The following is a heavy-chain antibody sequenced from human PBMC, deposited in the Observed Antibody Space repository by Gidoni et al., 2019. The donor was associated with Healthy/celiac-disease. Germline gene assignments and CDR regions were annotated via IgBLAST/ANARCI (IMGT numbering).Heavy chain of an antibody. CDR1: GGSISSYY. Sequence: QVQLQESGPGLVKPSETLSLTCTVSGGSISSYYWSWIRQPPGKGMEWIVYIYYSGSTNYNPSLNSRVTISVDTSKNQFSLKLSSVTAADTAVYYCARGLYGDYEVPDYYYYGMDVWGQGTTVTVSS. D-gene: IGHD4-17*01. J-gene: IGHJ6*02. V-gene: IGHV4-59*01. CDR3: ARGLYGDYEVPDYYYYGMDV. CDR2: IYYSGST.